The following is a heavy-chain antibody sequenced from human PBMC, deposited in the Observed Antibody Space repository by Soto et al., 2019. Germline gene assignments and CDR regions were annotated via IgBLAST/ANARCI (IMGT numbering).Heavy chain of an antibody. CDR3: ARSLWKQLDPDDAFEI. D-gene: IGHD6-13*01. CDR1: GYTFTSYG. CDR2: ISAYNGNT. J-gene: IGHJ3*02. V-gene: IGHV1-18*01. Sequence: QVQLVQSGAEVKKPGASVKISCKASGYTFTSYGISWVRQAPGQGLEWMGWISAYNGNTNYAQKLQGRVTMTTDTSTSTAYMKLRSLRSDDTAVYYCARSLWKQLDPDDAFEIWGQGTMVTVSS.